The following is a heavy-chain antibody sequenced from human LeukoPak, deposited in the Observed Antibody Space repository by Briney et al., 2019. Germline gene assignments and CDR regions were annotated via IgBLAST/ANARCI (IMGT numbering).Heavy chain of an antibody. D-gene: IGHD1-14*01. CDR2: IYYSGST. CDR1: GGSISSYY. CDR3: ARDGSEGFDY. V-gene: IGHV4-59*01. Sequence: SETLSLTCTVSGGSISSYYWSWIRQPPGKGLEWIGYIYYSGSTNYNPSLKSRVTISVDTSKNQFSLKLSTVTAADTAVYYCARDGSEGFDYWGQGTLVTVSS. J-gene: IGHJ4*02.